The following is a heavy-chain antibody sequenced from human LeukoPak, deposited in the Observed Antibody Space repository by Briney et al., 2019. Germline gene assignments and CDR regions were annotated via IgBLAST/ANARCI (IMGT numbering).Heavy chain of an antibody. CDR3: ARQGMSTSSGYFLFDF. Sequence: KPSETLSLTCTVSGGSVSSGSYYWSWIRQPPGKGLEWIGYIYYSGSTNYNPSLKSRVTISVDTSKNQFSLKLSSVTAADTAVYYCARQGMSTSSGYFLFDFWGQGTLVTVSS. CDR2: IYYSGST. D-gene: IGHD6-19*01. J-gene: IGHJ4*02. CDR1: GGSVSSGSYY. V-gene: IGHV4-61*01.